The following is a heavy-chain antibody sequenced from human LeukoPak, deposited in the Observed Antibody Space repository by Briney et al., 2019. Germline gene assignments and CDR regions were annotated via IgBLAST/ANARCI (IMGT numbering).Heavy chain of an antibody. CDR2: FDPEDGET. V-gene: IGHV1-24*01. CDR1: GYTLTELS. Sequence: ASVEVSCKVSGYTLTELSMHWVRQAPGKGLEWMGGFDPEDGETIYAQKFQGRVTMTEDTSTDTAYMELSSLRSEDTAVYYCATESLLWLGRGAFDIWGQGTMVTVSS. J-gene: IGHJ3*02. D-gene: IGHD3-10*01. CDR3: ATESLLWLGRGAFDI.